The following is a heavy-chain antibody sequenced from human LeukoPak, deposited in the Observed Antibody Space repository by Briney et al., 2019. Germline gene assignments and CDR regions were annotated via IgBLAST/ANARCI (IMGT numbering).Heavy chain of an antibody. CDR2: IYYSWST. D-gene: IGHD3-22*01. J-gene: IGHJ4*02. V-gene: IGHV4-39*07. CDR3: ARDLAVDYYNSSGYFDY. Sequence: SETLSLTCTVSGGSISSNSYYWGWIRQPPGKGLEWIGCIYYSWSTYYTPSLKSRVTIPVDTSKNQFSLKLSSVTTADTAVYYCARDLAVDYYNSSGYFDYWGQGTLVTVSS. CDR1: GGSISSNSYY.